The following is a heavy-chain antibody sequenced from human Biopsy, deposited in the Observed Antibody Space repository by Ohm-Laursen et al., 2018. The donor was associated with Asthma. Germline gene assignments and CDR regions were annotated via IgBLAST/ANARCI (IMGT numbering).Heavy chain of an antibody. Sequence: SLRLSCSASGFTLDDYAMHWVRQAPGKGLEWVSGISWNSGSIGYADSVKGRFTISRDNAKNSLYLQMNSLRAEDTAVYYCARVDTIFGVVIPIYYYYGMDVWGQGTTVTVSS. CDR1: GFTLDDYA. V-gene: IGHV3-9*01. D-gene: IGHD3-3*01. J-gene: IGHJ6*02. CDR2: ISWNSGSI. CDR3: ARVDTIFGVVIPIYYYYGMDV.